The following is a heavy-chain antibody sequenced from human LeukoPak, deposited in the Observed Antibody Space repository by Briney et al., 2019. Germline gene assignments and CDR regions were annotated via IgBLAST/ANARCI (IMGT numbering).Heavy chain of an antibody. Sequence: TLSLTCTVSGGSISSYYWSWVRQPPGKALEWLARIDWDDDKYYSTSLTTRHTISKDTSKNQVVLTMTNMDPVDTATYYCARTVTIVGAPYFDYWGQGTLVTVSS. V-gene: IGHV2-70*18. CDR3: ARTVTIVGAPYFDY. CDR2: IDWDDDK. CDR1: GGSISSYYW. J-gene: IGHJ4*02. D-gene: IGHD1-26*01.